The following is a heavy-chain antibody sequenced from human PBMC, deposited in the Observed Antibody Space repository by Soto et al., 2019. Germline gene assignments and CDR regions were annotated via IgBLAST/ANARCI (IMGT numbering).Heavy chain of an antibody. J-gene: IGHJ6*03. V-gene: IGHV4-34*01. CDR2: INHSGST. Sequence: SETLSLTCAVYGGSFSGYYWSWIRQPPGKGLEWIGEINHSGSTNYNPSLKSRVTISVDTSKNQFSLKLSSVTAADTAVYYCASIFLAGRGGYYYYMAVPGKRTTDTVSS. CDR1: GGSFSGYY. CDR3: ASIFLAGRGGYYYYMAV. D-gene: IGHD3-9*01.